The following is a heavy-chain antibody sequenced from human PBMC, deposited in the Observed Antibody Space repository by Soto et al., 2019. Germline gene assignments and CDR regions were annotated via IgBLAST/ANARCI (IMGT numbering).Heavy chain of an antibody. CDR3: ARGMTTVTTLDY. CDR2: IYHSGST. Sequence: QLQLQESGSGLVKPSQTLSLTCAVSGGSISSGGYSWSWIRQPPGKGLEWIGYIYHSGSTYYNPSLKSRVTISLDRSKKQFSLKLSSVTAAESAVYYCARGMTTVTTLDYWGQGTLVTVSS. CDR1: GGSISSGGYS. V-gene: IGHV4-30-2*01. J-gene: IGHJ4*02. D-gene: IGHD4-17*01.